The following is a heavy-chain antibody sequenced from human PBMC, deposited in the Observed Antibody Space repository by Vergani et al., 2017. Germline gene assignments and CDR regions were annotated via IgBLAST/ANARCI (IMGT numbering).Heavy chain of an antibody. Sequence: QVQLVESGGGVVQPGRSLRLSCAASGFTFSSYGMHWVRQAPGKGLEWVAVISYDGSNKYYADSVKGRFTISRDNSKNTLYLQMNSLRAEDTAVYYCANDGYGDEFFDYWGQGTLVTVSS. J-gene: IGHJ4*02. CDR1: GFTFSSYG. D-gene: IGHD4-17*01. CDR3: ANDGYGDEFFDY. V-gene: IGHV3-30*18. CDR2: ISYDGSNK.